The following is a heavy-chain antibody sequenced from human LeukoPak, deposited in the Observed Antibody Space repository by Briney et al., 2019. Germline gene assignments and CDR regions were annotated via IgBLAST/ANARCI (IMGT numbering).Heavy chain of an antibody. Sequence: ASVKVSCKASGYTFTGYYMHWVRQAPGQGLEWMGRINPNSGGTNYAQKFQGRVTMTRDTSISTVYMELSSLRSEDTAVYYCASSRVGATVGDYWGQGTLVTVSS. V-gene: IGHV1-2*06. CDR1: GYTFTGYY. D-gene: IGHD1-26*01. CDR3: ASSRVGATVGDY. J-gene: IGHJ4*02. CDR2: INPNSGGT.